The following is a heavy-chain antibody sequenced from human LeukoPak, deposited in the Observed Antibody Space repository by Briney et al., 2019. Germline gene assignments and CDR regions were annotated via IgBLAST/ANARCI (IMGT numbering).Heavy chain of an antibody. J-gene: IGHJ6*02. Sequence: ASVKVSCKASGYTFTSYAISWVRQAPGQGLEWMGWISAYNGNTNYAQKLQGRVTMTTDTSTSTAYMELRSLRSDDTAVYYCARQGSTSWHYYYYYYGMDVWGQGTTVTVSS. D-gene: IGHD2-2*01. CDR1: GYTFTSYA. V-gene: IGHV1-18*01. CDR2: ISAYNGNT. CDR3: ARQGSTSWHYYYYYYGMDV.